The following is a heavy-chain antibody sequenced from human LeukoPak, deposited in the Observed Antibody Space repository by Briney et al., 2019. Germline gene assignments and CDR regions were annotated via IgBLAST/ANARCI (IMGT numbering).Heavy chain of an antibody. CDR1: GGSISSYY. CDR3: ASSWLAAAFFDY. CDR2: IYYSGST. V-gene: IGHV4-59*01. Sequence: SETLSLTCTVSGGSISSYYWSWLRQPPGKGLEWIGYIYYSGSTNYNPSLKSRVTISVDTSKNQFSLKLSSVTAADTAVYYCASSWLAAAFFDYWGQGTLVTVSS. D-gene: IGHD6-13*01. J-gene: IGHJ4*02.